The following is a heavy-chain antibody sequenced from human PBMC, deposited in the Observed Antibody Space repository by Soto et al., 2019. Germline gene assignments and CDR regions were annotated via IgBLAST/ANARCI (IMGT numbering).Heavy chain of an antibody. CDR2: IYHSGST. D-gene: IGHD1-26*01. CDR1: GGYISSYY. Sequence: SETLSLTCTVSGGYISSYYWSWIRQPPGKGLEWIGYIYHSGSTNYNPSLKSRVTISVDKSKNQFSLKLSSVTAADTAVYYCARFNTGSYYEAFDIWGQGTMVTVSS. CDR3: ARFNTGSYYEAFDI. V-gene: IGHV4-59*12. J-gene: IGHJ3*02.